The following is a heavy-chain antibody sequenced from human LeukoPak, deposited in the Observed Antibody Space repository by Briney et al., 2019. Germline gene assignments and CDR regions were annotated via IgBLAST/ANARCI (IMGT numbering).Heavy chain of an antibody. J-gene: IGHJ4*02. CDR2: IKHDESKI. D-gene: IGHD3-10*01. V-gene: IGHV3-30*02. CDR3: AKESASFHTSGASFDY. CDR1: GFTFSNHG. Sequence: GGSLRLSCAASGFTFSNHGMHWVRQAPGKGLEWVAFIKHDESKIHYADSVKGRFTVSRDTAKNTLYLQMNSLGVEDTAVCFCAKESASFHTSGASFDYWGQATLVTVSS.